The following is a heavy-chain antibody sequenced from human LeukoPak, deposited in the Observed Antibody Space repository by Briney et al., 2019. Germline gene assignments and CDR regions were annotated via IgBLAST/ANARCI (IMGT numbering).Heavy chain of an antibody. J-gene: IGHJ4*02. V-gene: IGHV3-21*06. CDR2: ICGSRDSI. Sequence: GGSLRLSCTPSGFTFNVYAMHWVRHVPGGGPEWISYICGSRDSIFYADSVKGGFTISRDNDNNSLYLDMNSLRVEDTAVYFCASALVGAAFDTWGQGALVTISS. CDR3: ASALVGAAFDT. D-gene: IGHD1-26*01. CDR1: GFTFNVYA.